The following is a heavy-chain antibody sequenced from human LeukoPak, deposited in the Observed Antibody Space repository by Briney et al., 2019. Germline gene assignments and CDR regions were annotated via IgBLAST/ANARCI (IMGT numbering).Heavy chain of an antibody. V-gene: IGHV4-59*05. CDR3: ARHPMVRGVTHYYYGMDV. D-gene: IGHD3-10*01. Sequence: SETLSLTCTVSGGSISSYYWSWIRQPPGKGLEWIGSIYYSGSTYYNPSLKSRVTISVDTSKNQFSLKLSSVTAADTAVYYCARHPMVRGVTHYYYGMDVWGQGTTVTVSS. CDR1: GGSISSYY. CDR2: IYYSGST. J-gene: IGHJ6*02.